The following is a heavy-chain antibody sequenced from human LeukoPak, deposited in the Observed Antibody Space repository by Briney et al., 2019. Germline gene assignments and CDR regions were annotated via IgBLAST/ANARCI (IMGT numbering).Heavy chain of an antibody. CDR1: GGTFCSYA. J-gene: IGHJ6*03. V-gene: IGHV1-69*05. CDR2: IIPIFGTA. CDR3: AKGGSTSRVTTSRVVFGYYYYLDV. D-gene: IGHD4-17*01. Sequence: ASVKVSCKASGGTFCSYAISWVRQAPGQGLEWMGRIIPIFGTANFAQKFQGRVTITTDESTSTAYMELSSLRSEDTAVYYCAKGGSTSRVTTSRVVFGYYYYLDVWGKGTPVTVSS.